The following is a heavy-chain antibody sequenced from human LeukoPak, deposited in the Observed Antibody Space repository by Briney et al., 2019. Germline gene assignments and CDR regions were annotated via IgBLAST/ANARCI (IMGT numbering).Heavy chain of an antibody. J-gene: IGHJ4*02. V-gene: IGHV3-11*04. Sequence: KPGGSLGPSCAASGFIFSDYYMSWVRQAPGKGLEWVSYISASGSTVNYADSVKGRFTISRDNAKRSLYLQMNNLTAEDTAVYYCARDGCSSTSCFDYWGQGTLVIVSS. CDR1: GFIFSDYY. CDR2: ISASGSTV. D-gene: IGHD2-2*01. CDR3: ARDGCSSTSCFDY.